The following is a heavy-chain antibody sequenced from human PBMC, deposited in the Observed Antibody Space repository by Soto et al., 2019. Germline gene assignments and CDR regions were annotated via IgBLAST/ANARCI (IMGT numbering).Heavy chain of an antibody. Sequence: SETLSLTCTVSGRSISNSRYYWAWIRQPPGKGLEWIGSIYHTGNTYYNPSLRSRVTISVDTSKNQFSLKLTSVTAADTAVYYCARDYYDSSDYTTNWFDPWGQGTLVTVS. CDR3: ARDYYDSSDYTTNWFDP. J-gene: IGHJ5*02. D-gene: IGHD3-22*01. CDR2: IYHTGNT. CDR1: GRSISNSRYY. V-gene: IGHV4-39*01.